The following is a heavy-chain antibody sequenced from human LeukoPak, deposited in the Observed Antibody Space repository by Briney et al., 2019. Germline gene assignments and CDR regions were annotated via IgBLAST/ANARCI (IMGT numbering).Heavy chain of an antibody. J-gene: IGHJ4*02. CDR3: ARVNNYYDSSGYLYYFEN. CDR1: GYTFTSYY. CDR2: INPNSGGT. Sequence: GASVKVSCKASGYTFTSYYIHWVRQAPGQGLEWMGWINPNSGGTNTAQKFQGRVTMTRDTSLNTAYMELSRLRSDDTAVYYCARVNNYYDSSGYLYYFENWGQGTLVTVSS. D-gene: IGHD3-22*01. V-gene: IGHV1-2*02.